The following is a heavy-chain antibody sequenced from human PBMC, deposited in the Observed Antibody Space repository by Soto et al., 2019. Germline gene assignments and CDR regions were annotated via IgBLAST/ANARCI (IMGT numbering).Heavy chain of an antibody. CDR2: TGSGTGPG. CDR3: ARRDSGGFYRYFDS. CDR1: GGTFSTNP. Sequence: QVQLVQSGAEVKKPGSSVKVSCKASGGTFSTNPISWVRQAPGQGLEWMGGTGSGTGPGNHAQKFQGRRTITVEKSTSTVYMELSSISSEDAAVYYCARRDSGGFYRYFDSWGQGTLVTVSS. J-gene: IGHJ4*02. V-gene: IGHV1-69*06. D-gene: IGHD2-15*01.